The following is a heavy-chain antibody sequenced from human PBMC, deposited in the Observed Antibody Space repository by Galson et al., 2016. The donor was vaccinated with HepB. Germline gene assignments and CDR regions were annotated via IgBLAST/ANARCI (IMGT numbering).Heavy chain of an antibody. V-gene: IGHV5-51*01. CDR2: IYPGDSDT. CDR3: ARHRVGSLSHPVKY. J-gene: IGHJ4*02. Sequence: QSGAEVKKPGESLKISCTGSGYSFSDYWIAWVRQVPGKGLEWMGIIYPGDSDTRYSPSFQGQVPISADKSLSTAYLQWSSLKASDSATYFCARHRVGSLSHPVKYWGQGTLVTVSS. D-gene: IGHD1-26*01. CDR1: GYSFSDYW.